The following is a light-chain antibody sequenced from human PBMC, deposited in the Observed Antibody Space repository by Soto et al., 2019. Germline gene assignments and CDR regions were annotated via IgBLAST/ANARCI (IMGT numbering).Light chain of an antibody. CDR1: SSNIGSNY. Sequence: QSVLTQPPSASGTPGQRVTISCSGSSSNIGSNYVYWYQQLPGTAPKLLIYRNNQRASGVPDRFSGSKSGTSASLAISGLRSDDEADYSCAAWDDSLSGVVFGGGTKVTVL. CDR3: AAWDDSLSGVV. V-gene: IGLV1-47*01. J-gene: IGLJ2*01. CDR2: RNN.